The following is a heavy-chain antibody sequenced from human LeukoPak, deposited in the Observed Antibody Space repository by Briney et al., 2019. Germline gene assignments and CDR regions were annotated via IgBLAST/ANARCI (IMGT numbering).Heavy chain of an antibody. V-gene: IGHV4-59*08. CDR2: IYYSGTT. CDR3: AMSVGGYYGMDV. D-gene: IGHD1-26*01. CDR1: GGSFSSSY. Sequence: SETLSLTCTVSGGSFSSSYWSWIRQPPGKGLEWIGYIYYSGTTNYNPSLKSRVTMSVDTSKNQFSLKLRSVTAADTAVYYCAMSVGGYYGMDVWGQGTTVTVSS. J-gene: IGHJ6*02.